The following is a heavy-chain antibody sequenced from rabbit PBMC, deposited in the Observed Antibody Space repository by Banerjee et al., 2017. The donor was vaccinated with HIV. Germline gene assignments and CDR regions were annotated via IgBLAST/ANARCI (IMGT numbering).Heavy chain of an antibody. J-gene: IGHJ3*01. CDR2: ISTGGSA. Sequence: QEQLEESGGGLVQPEGSLTLTCTASGFSFSSSYYMCWVRQAPGKGLEYIGAISTGGSAYYASWAKGRFTISKTSSTTVTLQMTSLTAADTATYFCARDYVGDSYSAFDLRGQGTLVTVS. V-gene: IGHV1S45*01. D-gene: IGHD8-1*01. CDR3: ARDYVGDSYSAFDL. CDR1: GFSFSSSYY.